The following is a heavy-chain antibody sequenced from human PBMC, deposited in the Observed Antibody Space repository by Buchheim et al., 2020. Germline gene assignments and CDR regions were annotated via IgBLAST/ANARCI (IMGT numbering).Heavy chain of an antibody. D-gene: IGHD6-13*01. CDR1: GFTFVNYE. J-gene: IGHJ4*02. Sequence: EVQLVESGGGLVHPGGSLRLSCAASGFTFVNYEVNWVRQAPGKGLEWVSYIGRSGSPIYYADSVKGRFTISRDNAKKSLFLQMDSLRVEDTAVYFCASLHSTTNPFDYWGQGIL. CDR3: ASLHSTTNPFDY. CDR2: IGRSGSPI. V-gene: IGHV3-48*03.